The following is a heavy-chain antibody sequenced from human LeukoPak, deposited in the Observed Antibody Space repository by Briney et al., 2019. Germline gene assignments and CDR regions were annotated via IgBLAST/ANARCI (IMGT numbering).Heavy chain of an antibody. CDR1: GGSISSSSYY. V-gene: IGHV4-39*07. CDR3: ASLAHFYGSGSYHKDY. J-gene: IGHJ4*02. D-gene: IGHD3-10*01. CDR2: IYYSGST. Sequence: SSETLSLTCTVSGGSISSSSYYWGWIRQPPGKGLEWIGSIYYSGSTYYNPSLKSRVTISVDTSKNQFSLKLSSVTAADTAVYYCASLAHFYGSGSYHKDYWGQGTLVTVSS.